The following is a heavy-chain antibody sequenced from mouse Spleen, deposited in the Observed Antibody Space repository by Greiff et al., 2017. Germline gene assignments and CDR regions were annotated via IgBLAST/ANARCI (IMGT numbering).Heavy chain of an antibody. CDR1: GYAFSSSW. CDR2: IYPGDGDT. Sequence: VQLQQSGPELVKPGASVKISCKASGYAFSSSWMNWVKQRPGKGLEWIGRIYPGDGDTNYNGKFKGKATLTADKSSSTAYMQLSSLTSEDSAVYFCASRVFDYWGQGTTLTVSS. J-gene: IGHJ2*01. D-gene: IGHD3-3*01. CDR3: ASRVFDY. V-gene: IGHV1-82*01.